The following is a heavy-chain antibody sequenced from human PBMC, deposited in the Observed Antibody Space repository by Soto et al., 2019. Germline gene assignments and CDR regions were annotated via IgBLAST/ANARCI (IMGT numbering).Heavy chain of an antibody. D-gene: IGHD3-22*01. CDR3: ARAIASYYDLSGLFDY. V-gene: IGHV4-59*01. CDR1: GGSISSYY. CDR2: IYYSGST. J-gene: IGHJ4*02. Sequence: SETLSLTCTVSGGSISSYYWTWIRQPPGKGLEWIGYIYYSGSTNYNPSLKSRVTISVDTSKNQFSLKLTSVTAADAAIYYCARAIASYYDLSGLFDYWGQGTQVTVSS.